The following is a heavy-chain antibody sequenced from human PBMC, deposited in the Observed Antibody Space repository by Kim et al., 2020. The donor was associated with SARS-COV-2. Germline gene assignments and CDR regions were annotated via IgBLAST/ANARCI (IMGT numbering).Heavy chain of an antibody. Sequence: RYADSVKGRFTISRGNTKNTLYLQINSLRAEDTAVYYCASMNCGGDCSSWGQGTLVTVSS. CDR3: ASMNCGGDCSS. D-gene: IGHD2-21*02. V-gene: IGHV3-74*01. J-gene: IGHJ4*02.